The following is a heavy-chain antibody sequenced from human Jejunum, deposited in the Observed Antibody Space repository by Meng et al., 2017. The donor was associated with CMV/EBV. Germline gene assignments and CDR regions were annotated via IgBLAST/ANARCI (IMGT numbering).Heavy chain of an antibody. D-gene: IGHD3-3*01. CDR2: ISGRGRFA. CDR3: VRGSDFRYGMDV. Sequence: AVTGFTFSSDVVNGVGQAPGKGLEWVSSISGRGRFAYYADSVKSRFTISRDSAENSLYLQMSSLRVEDTAIYYCVRGSDFRYGMDVWGQGTTVTVSS. J-gene: IGHJ6*02. V-gene: IGHV3-21*01. CDR1: GFTFSSDV.